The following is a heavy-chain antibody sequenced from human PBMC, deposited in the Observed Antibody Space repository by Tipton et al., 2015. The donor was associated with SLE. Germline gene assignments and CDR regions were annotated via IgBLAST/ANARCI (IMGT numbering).Heavy chain of an antibody. J-gene: IGHJ5*02. CDR2: IYYSGST. D-gene: IGHD3-10*01. Sequence: TLSLTCTVSGGSISSGSYYWSWIRQPAGKGLEWIGYIYYSGSTNYNPSLKSRVTISVDTSENQFSLKLSSVTAADTAVYYCARGLTTLWYNWFDPWGQGTLVTVSS. CDR1: GGSISSGSYY. CDR3: ARGLTTLWYNWFDP. V-gene: IGHV4-61*10.